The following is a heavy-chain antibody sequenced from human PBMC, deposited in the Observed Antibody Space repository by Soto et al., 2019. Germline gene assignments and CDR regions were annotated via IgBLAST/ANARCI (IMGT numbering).Heavy chain of an antibody. V-gene: IGHV1-3*01. D-gene: IGHD6-19*01. CDR3: ARGAITGWAIRY. CDR1: GYTFSMYA. CDR2: INAGNGNT. Sequence: GASVKVSCKASGYTFSMYAMHWVRQAPGQRPEWMGWINAGNGNTEYSQKLQGRVTITRDTSASTAYMELSSLRSEDTAVYYCARGAITGWAIRYWGQGTPVTVSS. J-gene: IGHJ4*02.